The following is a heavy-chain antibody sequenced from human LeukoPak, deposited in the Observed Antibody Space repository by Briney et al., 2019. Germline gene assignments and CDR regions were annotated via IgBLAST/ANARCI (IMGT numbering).Heavy chain of an antibody. D-gene: IGHD2-21*01. Sequence: GASLQISCTGSGSIFTSYWIGWVRQLPGKGLEWMGIIYPLDSDTSYSPSFQGQVTISADKSITTAYLQWGSLKASDTAMYYCARVQGGDFYGLDVWGRGTTVTVSS. CDR3: ARVQGGDFYGLDV. J-gene: IGHJ6*02. V-gene: IGHV5-51*01. CDR2: IYPLDSDT. CDR1: GSIFTSYW.